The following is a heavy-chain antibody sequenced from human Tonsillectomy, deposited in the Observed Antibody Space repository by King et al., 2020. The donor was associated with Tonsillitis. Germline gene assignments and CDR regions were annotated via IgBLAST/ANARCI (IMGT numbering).Heavy chain of an antibody. D-gene: IGHD3-3*01. CDR2: ISGDGGST. V-gene: IGHV3-43*02. J-gene: IGHJ6*03. CDR1: GFTFDDYA. Sequence: VQLVESGGGVVQPGGSLRLSCAASGFTFDDYAMHWVRQAPGKGLEWVSLISGDGGSTYYADSVKGRFTISRDNSKNSLYLQMNSLRNEDTALYYCAQSRSYYDFWSGSPDYYYMDVWGKGTTVTVSS. CDR3: AQSRSYYDFWSGSPDYYYMDV.